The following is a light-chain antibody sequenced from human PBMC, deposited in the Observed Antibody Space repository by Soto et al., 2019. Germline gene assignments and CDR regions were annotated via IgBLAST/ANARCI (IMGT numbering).Light chain of an antibody. J-gene: IGKJ4*01. V-gene: IGKV3-11*01. CDR1: QSVSNY. CDR2: GAS. Sequence: SPATLSVSPGERATLSCRASQSVSNYLFWFQQKPGQAPRLLIYGASIRATGIPARFSGSGSGTDFTLTISSLEPEDFAVYYCQQRSDWPLTFGGGTKVDIK. CDR3: QQRSDWPLT.